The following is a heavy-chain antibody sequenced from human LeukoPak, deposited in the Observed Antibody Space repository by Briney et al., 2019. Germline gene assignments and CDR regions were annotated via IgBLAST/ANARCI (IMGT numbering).Heavy chain of an antibody. CDR3: TRDFGRSSYYFDF. D-gene: IGHD3-3*01. Sequence: GGSLRLSCAASGFTFNDYWMSWVRQAPGKGLEWVANIKQDGSEKYYVDSVRGRLTISRDNAENSLFLQMNRLRVEDTAVYYCTRDFGRSSYYFDFWGQGTLVTVSS. J-gene: IGHJ4*02. CDR2: IKQDGSEK. CDR1: GFTFNDYW. V-gene: IGHV3-7*01.